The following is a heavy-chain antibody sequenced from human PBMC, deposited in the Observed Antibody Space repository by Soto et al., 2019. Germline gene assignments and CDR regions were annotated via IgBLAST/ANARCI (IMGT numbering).Heavy chain of an antibody. CDR3: ARDSAGKTDWGLRGAFDF. CDR1: GFTFSDHG. V-gene: IGHV3-33*01. Sequence: GWSLRLSCAASGFTFSDHGMHLVRQAPGKGLEWVAVMWYDGSNKYYADSVKGRFSISRDNSKNTLYLHMSSLRGEDTAVYYCARDSAGKTDWGLRGAFDFWGEGTMVTVSS. D-gene: IGHD7-27*01. CDR2: MWYDGSNK. J-gene: IGHJ3*01.